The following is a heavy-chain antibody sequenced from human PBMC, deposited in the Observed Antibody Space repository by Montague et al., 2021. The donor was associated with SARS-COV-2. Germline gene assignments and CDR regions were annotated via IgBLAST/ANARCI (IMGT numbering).Heavy chain of an antibody. V-gene: IGHV4-59*01. D-gene: IGHD2-15*01. Sequence: SETLSLTCFVSGGSISTYYWSWIRQPPGKGLEWIGYIYYSGSTNYNPSLKSRVTISIDTSKNQFSLELSSVTAADMAVYYCASPGGYCTGGSGYYVSWGQGTLVTVSS. CDR3: ASPGGYCTGGSGYYVS. CDR1: GGSISTYY. J-gene: IGHJ5*02. CDR2: IYYSGST.